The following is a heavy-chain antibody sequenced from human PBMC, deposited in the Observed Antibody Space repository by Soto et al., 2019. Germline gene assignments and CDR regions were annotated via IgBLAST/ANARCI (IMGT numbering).Heavy chain of an antibody. J-gene: IGHJ4*02. CDR2: ISYDGSNK. V-gene: IGHV3-30*18. D-gene: IGHD2-15*01. Sequence: GGSLRLSCAASGFTFSSYGMHWVRQAPGKGLEWVAVISYDGSNKYYADSVKGRFTISRDNSKNTLYLQMNSLRAEDTAVYYCAKDSLRGATRSPSHPPDYWGQGTLVTVSS. CDR3: AKDSLRGATRSPSHPPDY. CDR1: GFTFSSYG.